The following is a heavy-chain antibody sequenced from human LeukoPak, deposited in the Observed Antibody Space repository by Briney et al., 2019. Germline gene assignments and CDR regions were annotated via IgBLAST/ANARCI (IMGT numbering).Heavy chain of an antibody. CDR3: ATLTYGILTGYYKGYFDY. J-gene: IGHJ4*02. V-gene: IGHV1-69*06. CDR1: GGTFSSYA. Sequence: ASVKVSCKASGGTFSSYAISWVRQAPGQGLEWMGGIIPIFGTANYAQKFQGRVTITADKSPSTAYMELSSLRSEDTAVYYCATLTYGILTGYYKGYFDYWGQGTLVTVSS. D-gene: IGHD3-9*01. CDR2: IIPIFGTA.